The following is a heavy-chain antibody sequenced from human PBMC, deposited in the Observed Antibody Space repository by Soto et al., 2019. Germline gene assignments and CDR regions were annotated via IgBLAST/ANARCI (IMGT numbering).Heavy chain of an antibody. CDR3: ARAVGEVVPAAGYYYYYGMDV. J-gene: IGHJ6*02. CDR2: IYYSGTT. CDR1: YGSISSGDSY. V-gene: IGHV4-30-4*01. D-gene: IGHD2-2*01. Sequence: SQTLSVTWPVSYGSISSGDSYLSFIHQPPLKGLEWIGYIYYSGTTYYNPSLKSRLIISVDTSKNQFSLKLSSVTAADTAVYYCARAVGEVVPAAGYYYYYGMDVWGQGTTVTVSS.